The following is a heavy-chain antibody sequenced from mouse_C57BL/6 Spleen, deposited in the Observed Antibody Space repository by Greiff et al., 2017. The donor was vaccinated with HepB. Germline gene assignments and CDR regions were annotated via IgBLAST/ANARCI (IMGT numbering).Heavy chain of an antibody. CDR3: ARSGLRSAWFAY. V-gene: IGHV1-55*01. CDR1: GYTFTSYW. CDR2: IYPGSGST. Sequence: QVQLQQPGAELVKPGASVKMSCKASGYTFTSYWITWVKQRPGQGLEWIGDIYPGSGSTNYNEKFKSKATLTVDTSSSTAYMQLSSLTSEDSAVYYCARSGLRSAWFAYWGQGTLVTVSA. D-gene: IGHD1-1*01. J-gene: IGHJ3*01.